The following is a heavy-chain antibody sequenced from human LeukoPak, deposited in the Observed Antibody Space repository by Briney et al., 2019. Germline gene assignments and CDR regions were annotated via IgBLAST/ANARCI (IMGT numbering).Heavy chain of an antibody. V-gene: IGHV4-31*03. CDR3: AREGCSGGSCYGTVGIDH. CDR2: IYFTGIT. CDR1: SGSISSGGYS. D-gene: IGHD2-15*01. J-gene: IGHJ4*02. Sequence: PSETLSLTCTVSSGSISSGGYSWSWIRQFPGKGLEWIGYIYFTGITYYNPSLKSRATFSVDTSENEFSLSLRSVTAADTAVYYCAREGCSGGSCYGTVGIDHWGQGTLVTVSS.